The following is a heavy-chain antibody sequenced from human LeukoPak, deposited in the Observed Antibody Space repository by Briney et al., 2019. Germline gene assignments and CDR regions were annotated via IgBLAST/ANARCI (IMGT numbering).Heavy chain of an antibody. CDR3: AKRISGSGSLLPNDY. CDR1: GFTFSSYA. D-gene: IGHD3-10*01. J-gene: IGHJ4*01. CDR2: ISGSGGST. V-gene: IGHV3-23*01. Sequence: GGSLRLSCAASGFTFSSYAMSWVRQAPGKGLEWVSAISGSGGSTYYADSVKGRFTISRDNSKNTLYLQMNSLRAEDTAVYYCAKRISGSGSLLPNDYWGQGTLVTVSS.